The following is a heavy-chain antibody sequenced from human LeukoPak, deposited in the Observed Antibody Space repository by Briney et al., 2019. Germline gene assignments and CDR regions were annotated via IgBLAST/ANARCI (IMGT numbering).Heavy chain of an antibody. J-gene: IGHJ4*02. V-gene: IGHV1-18*01. CDR1: GYTFGSFG. CDR3: ARGLGSSGYYGLY. D-gene: IGHD3-22*01. Sequence: ASVKVSCKTSGYTFGSFGITWVRQAPGQGLEWMGRISAFNVNTNYAQKFQGRVTLTTDTSTSTAYMELRSLRHDDTAVYYCARGLGSSGYYGLYWGQGTLVIVSS. CDR2: ISAFNVNT.